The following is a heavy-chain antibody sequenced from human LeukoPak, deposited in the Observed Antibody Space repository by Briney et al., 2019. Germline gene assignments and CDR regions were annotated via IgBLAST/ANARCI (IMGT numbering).Heavy chain of an antibody. D-gene: IGHD2-2*02. CDR1: GFTFDDYG. CDR3: ARKGYCSSTSCYKPPPDYYMDV. V-gene: IGHV3-20*04. J-gene: IGHJ6*03. CDR2: INWNGGST. Sequence: GGSLRLSCAASGFTFDDYGMSWVRQAPGKGLEWVSGINWNGGSTGYADSVKGRFTISRDNAKNSLYLQMSSLRAEDTALYYCARKGYCSSTSCYKPPPDYYMDVWGKGTTVTVSS.